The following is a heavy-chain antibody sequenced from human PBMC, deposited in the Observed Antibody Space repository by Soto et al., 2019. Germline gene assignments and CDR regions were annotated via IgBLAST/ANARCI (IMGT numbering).Heavy chain of an antibody. D-gene: IGHD1-26*01. CDR3: ARAAPGGYNRAFDI. J-gene: IGHJ3*02. Sequence: SETLSLTCTVPGGSISSGGYYWSWIRQHPGKGLEWIGYIYYSGSTYYNPSLKSRVTISVDTSKNQFSLKLSSVTAADTAVYYCARAAPGGYNRAFDIWGQGTMVTVSS. CDR1: GGSISSGGYY. CDR2: IYYSGST. V-gene: IGHV4-31*03.